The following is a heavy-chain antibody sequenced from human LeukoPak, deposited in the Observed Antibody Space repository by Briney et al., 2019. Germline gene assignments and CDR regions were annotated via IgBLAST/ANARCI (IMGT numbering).Heavy chain of an antibody. CDR1: GGSISSSSYY. V-gene: IGHV4-39*01. Sequence: PSETLSLTCTVSGGSISSSSYYWGWIRQPPGKGLEWIGSIYYSGSTYYNPSLKSRVTISVDTSKNQFSLKLSSVTAADAAVYYCARHLYSDSDPFDIWGQGTMVTVSS. CDR3: ARHLYSDSDPFDI. J-gene: IGHJ3*02. CDR2: IYYSGST. D-gene: IGHD3-16*01.